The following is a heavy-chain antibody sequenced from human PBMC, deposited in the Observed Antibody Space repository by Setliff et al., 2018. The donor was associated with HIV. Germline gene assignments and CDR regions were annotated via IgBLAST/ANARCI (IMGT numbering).Heavy chain of an antibody. V-gene: IGHV1-69*10. CDR3: ARDISPQGVGATVVY. D-gene: IGHD1-26*01. CDR2: VIPILGIA. CDR1: GGTFSSYA. J-gene: IGHJ4*02. Sequence: SVKVSCKASGGTFSSYAISWVRQAPGQGLEWMGGVIPILGIANYAQKFQGRVTITADESTSTAYMELSSLRSEDTAVYYCARDISPQGVGATVVYWGQGTLVTVSS.